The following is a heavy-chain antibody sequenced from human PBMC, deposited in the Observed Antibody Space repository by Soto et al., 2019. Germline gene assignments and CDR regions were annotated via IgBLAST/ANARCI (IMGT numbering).Heavy chain of an antibody. Sequence: QVQLQESGPGLVKPSETLSLTCTVSGGSISSYYWSWIRQPPGKGLEWIGYIYYSGSTNYTPSLKSRGTISVDTSKNQFSLKLSSVTAADTAVYYCARARAAHYYYYGMDVWGQGTTVTVSS. D-gene: IGHD6-25*01. V-gene: IGHV4-59*01. J-gene: IGHJ6*02. CDR1: GGSISSYY. CDR3: ARARAAHYYYYGMDV. CDR2: IYYSGST.